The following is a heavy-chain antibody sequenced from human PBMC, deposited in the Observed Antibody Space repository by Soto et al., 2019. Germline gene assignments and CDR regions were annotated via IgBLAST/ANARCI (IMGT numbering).Heavy chain of an antibody. CDR3: ARDADVLRYFVAFDI. V-gene: IGHV3-30-3*01. CDR1: GFTFSSYA. J-gene: IGHJ3*02. CDR2: ISYDGSNK. D-gene: IGHD3-9*01. Sequence: GGSLRLSCAASGFTFSSYAMHWVRQAPGKGLEWVAVISYDGSNKYYADSVKGRFTISRDNSKNTLYLQMNSLRAEDTAVYYCARDADVLRYFVAFDIWGQETMVTVSS.